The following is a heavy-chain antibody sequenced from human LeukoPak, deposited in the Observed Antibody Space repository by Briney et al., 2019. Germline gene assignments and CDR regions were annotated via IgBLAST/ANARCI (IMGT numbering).Heavy chain of an antibody. Sequence: PGGSLRLSCEASGFTFSNYAMHWVRQAPGKGLEWVAVISSDGGETYYADSVKGRFTISRDYSMHTLFLQMNSLRAEDTAVYFCTKVARLGWEVPAYYFDYWGQGTLVTVSS. J-gene: IGHJ4*02. CDR2: ISSDGGET. CDR3: TKVARLGWEVPAYYFDY. CDR1: GFTFSNYA. D-gene: IGHD2-2*01. V-gene: IGHV3-30*18.